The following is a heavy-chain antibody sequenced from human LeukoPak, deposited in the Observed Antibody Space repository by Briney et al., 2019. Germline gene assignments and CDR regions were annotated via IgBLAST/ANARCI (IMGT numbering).Heavy chain of an antibody. Sequence: GGSLRLSCAASGFTFSRYGMHWVRQAPGKGLEWVAVIWYDRSNKYYADSVKGRFTISRDNSKNTLYLQMNSLRAEDTAVYYCARDTAVAVQSGGRQYYYSYYYMDVWGKGTTVTVSS. CDR3: ARDTAVAVQSGGRQYYYSYYYMDV. CDR2: IWYDRSNK. CDR1: GFTFSRYG. J-gene: IGHJ6*03. V-gene: IGHV3-33*01. D-gene: IGHD6-19*01.